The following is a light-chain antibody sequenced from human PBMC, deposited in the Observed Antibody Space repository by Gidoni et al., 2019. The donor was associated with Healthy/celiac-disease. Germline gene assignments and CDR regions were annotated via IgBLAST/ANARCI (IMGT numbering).Light chain of an antibody. Sequence: SYELTRPPSVSVSPGQTASITSSGDKLGDKYACWYQQKPGQSPVLVIYHDSKRPSGIPERFSGSNSGNTATLTISGTQAMDEADYYCQAWDSSTDVVFGGGTKLTVL. CDR1: KLGDKY. V-gene: IGLV3-1*01. CDR3: QAWDSSTDVV. CDR2: HDS. J-gene: IGLJ2*01.